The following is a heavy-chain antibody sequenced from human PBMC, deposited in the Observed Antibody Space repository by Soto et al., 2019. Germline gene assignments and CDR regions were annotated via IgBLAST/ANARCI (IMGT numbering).Heavy chain of an antibody. V-gene: IGHV3-30-3*01. D-gene: IGHD6-13*01. Sequence: GGSLRLSCAASGFTFSDYAIHWVRQAPGKGLEWVALIAYDGSNTFYADSVKGRFTISRDNSKNTLFLQMNSLRAEDTAVYYCARHPERIAEIGWFDPWGQGTLVTVSS. CDR2: IAYDGSNT. CDR3: ARHPERIAEIGWFDP. J-gene: IGHJ5*02. CDR1: GFTFSDYA.